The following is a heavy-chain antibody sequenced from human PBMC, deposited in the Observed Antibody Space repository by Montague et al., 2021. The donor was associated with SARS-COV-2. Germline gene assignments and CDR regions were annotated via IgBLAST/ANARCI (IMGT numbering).Heavy chain of an antibody. CDR2: YTGNT. Sequence: YTGNTKSKPSLKSRVTISVDTSKNQFSLNLKSVTAADTAVDYFARDRGRYFDSGSYNWLDSWGQGTLVTVSS. CDR3: ARDRGRYFDSGSYNWLDS. J-gene: IGHJ5*01. D-gene: IGHD3-10*01. V-gene: IGHV4-59*01.